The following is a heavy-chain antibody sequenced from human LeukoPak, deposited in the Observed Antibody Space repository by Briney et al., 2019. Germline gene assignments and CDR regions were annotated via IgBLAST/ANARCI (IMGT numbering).Heavy chain of an antibody. D-gene: IGHD2-15*01. CDR2: ISYDGSNK. CDR1: GFTFSSYG. Sequence: GGSLRLSCAASGFTFSSYGMHWVRQAPGKGLEWVAVISYDGSNKYYADSVKGRFTISRDNSKNTLYLQMNSLRAEDTAVYYCARGSRIVVVVAATSWFDPWGQGTLVTVSS. J-gene: IGHJ5*02. V-gene: IGHV3-30*03. CDR3: ARGSRIVVVVAATSWFDP.